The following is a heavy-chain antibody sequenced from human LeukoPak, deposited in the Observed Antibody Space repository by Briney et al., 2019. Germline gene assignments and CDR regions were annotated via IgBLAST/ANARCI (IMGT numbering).Heavy chain of an antibody. CDR3: GRDALVGYLSFYYMDV. D-gene: IGHD2-15*01. V-gene: IGHV4-59*11. CDR1: GGPIVSHY. Sequence: SETLSLTCTVSGGPIVSHYWTWIRQSPVKGLEWIGDISNSGSTSYNPSLKSRVTISIDTSKNQFSLKLSSVTAADTAVYYCGRDALVGYLSFYYMDVWGKGTTVTVSS. J-gene: IGHJ6*03. CDR2: ISNSGST.